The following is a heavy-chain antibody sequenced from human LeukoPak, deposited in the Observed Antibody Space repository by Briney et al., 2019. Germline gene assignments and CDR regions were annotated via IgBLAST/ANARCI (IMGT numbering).Heavy chain of an antibody. V-gene: IGHV4-59*08. CDR1: GGSISSYY. J-gene: IGHJ3*02. Sequence: SETLSLTCTVSGGSISSYYWSWIRQPPGKGLEWIGYIYYSGSANYSGSANYNPSLKSRVTISLDASKNQFSLKLSSVTAADTAVYYCARRRGSGSYDPYDAFDIWGQGTMVTVSS. CDR3: ARRRGSGSYDPYDAFDI. D-gene: IGHD1-26*01. CDR2: IYYSGSANYSGSA.